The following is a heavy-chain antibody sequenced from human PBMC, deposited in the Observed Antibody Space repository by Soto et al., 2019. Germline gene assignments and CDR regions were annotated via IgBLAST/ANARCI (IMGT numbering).Heavy chain of an antibody. CDR3: ARDXVXVGATRGSD. D-gene: IGHD1-26*01. CDR1: GFTFSSYA. J-gene: IGHJ4*02. V-gene: IGHV3-30-3*01. CDR2: ISYDGSNK. Sequence: QVQLVESGGGVVQPGRSLRLSCAASGFTFSSYAMHWVRQAPGKGLEWVAVISYDGSNKYYADSVKGRFTISRDNSKNTLYLQMNSLRAEDTAVYYCARDXVXVGATRGSDWGQGTLVTVSS.